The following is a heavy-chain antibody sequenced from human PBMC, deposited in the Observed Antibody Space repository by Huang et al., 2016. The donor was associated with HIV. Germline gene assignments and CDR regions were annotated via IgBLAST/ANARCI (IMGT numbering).Heavy chain of an antibody. CDR1: GGSISSYY. D-gene: IGHD7-27*01. CDR2: MYYSGGT. CDR3: ARSHSIHWGFNWFDP. V-gene: IGHV4-59*01. J-gene: IGHJ5*02. Sequence: QVQLQESGPGLVKPSETLSLTCTVSGGSISSYYWSWIRQPPGKGLEWIGYMYYSGGTNYNPSRKSRVTISVDTSKNQFSLKLSSVTAADTAVYYCARSHSIHWGFNWFDPWGQGTLVTVSS.